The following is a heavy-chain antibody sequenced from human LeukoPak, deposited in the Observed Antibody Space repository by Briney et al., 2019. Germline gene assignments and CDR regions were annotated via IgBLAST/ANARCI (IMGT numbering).Heavy chain of an antibody. CDR3: ARRYDFWSGYPTAFDY. J-gene: IGHJ4*02. CDR2: INPTRGGT. Sequence: GASVKVSCKASGYTFTGYYMHWVRRAPGQGLVWLGGINPTRGGTNYAQTFQARVTMTRHPSISTASMDLRGLRSDDTAVYYCARRYDFWSGYPTAFDYWGQGTLVTVSS. D-gene: IGHD3-3*01. V-gene: IGHV1-2*02. CDR1: GYTFTGYY.